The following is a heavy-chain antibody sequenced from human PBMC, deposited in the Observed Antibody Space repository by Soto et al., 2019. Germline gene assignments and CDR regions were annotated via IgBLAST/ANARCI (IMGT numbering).Heavy chain of an antibody. CDR2: IYHSGAS. V-gene: IGHV4-4*02. CDR3: ARIRFLEWSGGMDV. J-gene: IGHJ6*02. Sequence: SETLSLTCAVSGGSIISSNWWTWVRQPPGKGLEWIGEIYHSGASNYHPSVRSRVTMSVDKSKNQLSLKLSSVTAADTALYYCARIRFLEWSGGMDVWGQGTTVTVSS. CDR1: GGSIISSNW. D-gene: IGHD3-3*01.